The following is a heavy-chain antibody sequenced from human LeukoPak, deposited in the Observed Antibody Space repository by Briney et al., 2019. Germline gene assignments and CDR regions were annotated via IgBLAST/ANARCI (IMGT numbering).Heavy chain of an antibody. V-gene: IGHV1-18*01. CDR2: ISAYNGNT. J-gene: IGHJ6*02. CDR3: ARVGVVLLWFGESIKDGMDV. Sequence: ASVKVSCKASGYTFTSYGISWVRQAPGQGLELMGWISAYNGNTNYAQKLQGRVTMTTDTSTSTAYMELRSLRSDDTAVYYCARVGVVLLWFGESIKDGMDVWGQGTTVTVSS. CDR1: GYTFTSYG. D-gene: IGHD3-10*01.